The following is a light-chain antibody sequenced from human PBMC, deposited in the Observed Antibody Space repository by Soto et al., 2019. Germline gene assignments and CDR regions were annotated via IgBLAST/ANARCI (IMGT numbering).Light chain of an antibody. V-gene: IGLV2-8*01. Sequence: QSVLTQPPPASGSPGQSVTISCTGTSSDVGGYNYVSWYQQHPGKAPKLMIYEVSKRPSGVPDRFSGSKSGNTASLTVSGLQAEDEADYYCSSYVGTNSYVFGTGTKVTVL. CDR1: SSDVGGYNY. J-gene: IGLJ1*01. CDR3: SSYVGTNSYV. CDR2: EVS.